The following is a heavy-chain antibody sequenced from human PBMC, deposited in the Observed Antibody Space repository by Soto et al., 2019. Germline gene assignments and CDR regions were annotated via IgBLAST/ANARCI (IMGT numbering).Heavy chain of an antibody. CDR2: INAGNGNT. Sequence: ASVKVSCKASGYTFTSYAMHWVRQAPGQRLEWMGWINAGNGNTKYSQKFQGRVTITRDTSASTAYMELSSLRSEDTAVYYCASSSLSMVRGVQFYYWGQGTLVTVSS. J-gene: IGHJ4*02. CDR1: GYTFTSYA. CDR3: ASSSLSMVRGVQFYY. V-gene: IGHV1-3*01. D-gene: IGHD3-10*01.